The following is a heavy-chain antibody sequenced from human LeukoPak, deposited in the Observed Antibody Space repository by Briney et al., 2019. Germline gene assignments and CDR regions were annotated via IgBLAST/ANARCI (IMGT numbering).Heavy chain of an antibody. CDR2: ISGSGGST. Sequence: GGSLRLSCAASGFTFSSYAMSWVRQAPGKGLEWVSAISGSGGSTYYADSVKGRFTISRDNSKNTLYLQMNSLRAEDTAVYYCAKQGITVIVVVLYYFDYWGQGTLVTVSS. CDR3: AKQGITVIVVVLYYFDY. V-gene: IGHV3-23*01. CDR1: GFTFSSYA. D-gene: IGHD3-22*01. J-gene: IGHJ4*02.